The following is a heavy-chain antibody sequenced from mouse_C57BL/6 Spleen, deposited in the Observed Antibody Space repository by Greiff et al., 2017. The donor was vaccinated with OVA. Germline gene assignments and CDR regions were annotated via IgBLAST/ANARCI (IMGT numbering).Heavy chain of an antibody. D-gene: IGHD3-2*02. CDR1: GYTFTSYW. V-gene: IGHV1-61*01. J-gene: IGHJ3*01. CDR3: ARWRFDSTGYAY. Sequence: VQLQQSGAELVRPGSSVKLSCKASGYTFTSYWMEWVKQRPGQGLEWIGNIYPSDSETNYNQKFKDKATLTVDKSSSTAYMQLSSLTSEDSAVYYCARWRFDSTGYAYWGQGTLVTVSA. CDR2: IYPSDSET.